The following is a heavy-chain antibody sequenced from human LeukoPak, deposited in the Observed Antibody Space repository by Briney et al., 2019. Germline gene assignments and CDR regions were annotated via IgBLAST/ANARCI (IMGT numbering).Heavy chain of an antibody. Sequence: ASVEVSCKASGYTFTSYDINWVRQATGQGLEWMGWMNPNSGNTGYAQKFQGRVTMTRNTSISTAYMELSSLRSEDTAVYYCARGGGYYDSSGYYHDAFDIWGQGTMVTVSS. CDR2: MNPNSGNT. CDR1: GYTFTSYD. CDR3: ARGGGYYDSSGYYHDAFDI. D-gene: IGHD3-22*01. V-gene: IGHV1-8*01. J-gene: IGHJ3*02.